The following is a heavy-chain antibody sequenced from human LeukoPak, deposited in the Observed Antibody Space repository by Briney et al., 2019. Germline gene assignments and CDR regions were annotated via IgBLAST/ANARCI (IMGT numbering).Heavy chain of an antibody. CDR3: ARTLGWASSRYPFDG. Sequence: PSETLSLTCTVSGGSISSSNHYWGWIRQPPGKGLEWIGSMYYSGNTDYNPSLKSRVTISVDTSKNQFSLKVNSVTAADTAVYYCARTLGWASSRYPFDGWGQGTLVAVSS. D-gene: IGHD3-16*02. V-gene: IGHV4-39*01. CDR1: GGSISSSNHY. CDR2: MYYSGNT. J-gene: IGHJ4*02.